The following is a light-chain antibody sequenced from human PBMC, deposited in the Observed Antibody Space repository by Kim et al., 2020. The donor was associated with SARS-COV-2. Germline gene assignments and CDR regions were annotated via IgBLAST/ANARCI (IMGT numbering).Light chain of an antibody. CDR3: QVWDSSREHGV. CDR1: NIGSTS. Sequence: SYELTQPPSVSVAPGKTARITCGGNNIGSTSVHWYQQKPGQAPVLVIYYDSDRPSGIPERFSGSNSGNTATLTYSRVEAGDEADYYCQVWDSSREHGVFGGGTQLTAL. CDR2: YDS. J-gene: IGLJ2*01. V-gene: IGLV3-21*04.